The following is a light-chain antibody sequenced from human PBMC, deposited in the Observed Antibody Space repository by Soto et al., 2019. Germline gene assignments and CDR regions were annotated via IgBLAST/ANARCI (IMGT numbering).Light chain of an antibody. CDR1: SSDVGGYNS. V-gene: IGLV2-11*01. CDR3: CSYAGSYTFV. Sequence: QSALTQPRSVSGSPGQSVTISCTGTSSDVGGYNSVSWYQQHPGRAPKLLIYDVTKRPSGVPDRFSGSKSDNTAPLTISGLQAEDEAYYYCCSYAGSYTFVFGIGTKLTVL. J-gene: IGLJ1*01. CDR2: DVT.